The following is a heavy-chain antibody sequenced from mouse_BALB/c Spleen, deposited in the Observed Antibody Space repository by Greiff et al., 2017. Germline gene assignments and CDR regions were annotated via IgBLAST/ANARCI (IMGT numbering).Heavy chain of an antibody. J-gene: IGHJ3*01. CDR2: IWAGGST. Sequence: VQRVESGPGLVAPSQSLSITCTVSGFSLTSYGVHWVRQPPGKGLEWLGVIWAGGSTNYNSALMSRLSISKDNSKCQVFLKMNSLQTDDTAMYYCARAPSYYGKAWFAYWGQGTLVTVSA. CDR3: ARAPSYYGKAWFAY. D-gene: IGHD2-1*01. V-gene: IGHV2-9*02. CDR1: GFSLTSYG.